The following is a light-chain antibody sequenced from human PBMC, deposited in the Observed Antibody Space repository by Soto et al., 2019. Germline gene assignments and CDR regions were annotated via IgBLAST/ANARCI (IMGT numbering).Light chain of an antibody. Sequence: QSVLTQPPSASGAPGQRVTISCSGSNSNIGTNTVNWYQQLPGSAPKLLIYSGNQRPSGVPDRFSASKSGTSASLAISGLQSGDEADYYCAAWDDSLTGYVFGPGIKVTVL. V-gene: IGLV1-44*01. CDR2: SGN. J-gene: IGLJ1*01. CDR1: NSNIGTNT. CDR3: AAWDDSLTGYV.